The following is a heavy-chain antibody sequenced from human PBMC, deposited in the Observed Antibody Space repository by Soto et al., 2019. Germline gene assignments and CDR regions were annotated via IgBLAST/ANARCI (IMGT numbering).Heavy chain of an antibody. CDR2: IYYSGST. CDR1: GGSISSYY. D-gene: IGHD6-6*01. CDR3: ARLAARPRAWFDP. V-gene: IGHV4-59*01. Sequence: SESLSLTCTVSGGSISSYYWSWIRQPPGKGLEWIGYIYYSGSTNYNPSLKSRVTISVDTSKNQFSLKLSPVTAADTAVYYCARLAARPRAWFDPWGQGTLVTVFS. J-gene: IGHJ5*02.